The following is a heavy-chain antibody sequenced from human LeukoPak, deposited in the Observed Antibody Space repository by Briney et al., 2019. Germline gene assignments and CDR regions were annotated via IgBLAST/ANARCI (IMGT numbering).Heavy chain of an antibody. J-gene: IGHJ5*02. CDR2: ITVSARSNT. D-gene: IGHD2-21*01. V-gene: IGHV3-23*01. CDR3: AKRDTSCGNWFDP. Sequence: GGPLRLSCAASGFTFRIHSMIGPRHAPGKGREWFSAITVSARSNTYDAHSVKGRITISRDNSKNTQYLEINSRRHEDASVYYCAKRDTSCGNWFDPWGQGTMVTVSS. CDR1: GFTFRIHS.